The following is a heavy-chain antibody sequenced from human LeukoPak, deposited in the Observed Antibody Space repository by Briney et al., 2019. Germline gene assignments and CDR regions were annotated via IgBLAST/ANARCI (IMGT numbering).Heavy chain of an antibody. CDR2: INHSGNT. J-gene: IGHJ4*02. Sequence: SETLSLTCAVYGGSFSGYYWSWIRQPPGKGLEWIGEINHSGNTNYNPSLKRRVTISVDTSKNQFSLKLSSVTAADTAVYYCASGHSDYGSQIDYWGQGTLVTVSS. V-gene: IGHV4-34*09. CDR3: ASGHSDYGSQIDY. CDR1: GGSFSGYY. D-gene: IGHD5-12*01.